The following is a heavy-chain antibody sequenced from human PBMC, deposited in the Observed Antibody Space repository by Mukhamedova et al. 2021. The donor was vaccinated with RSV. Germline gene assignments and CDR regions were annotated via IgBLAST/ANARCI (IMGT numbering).Heavy chain of an antibody. CDR1: SSYA. J-gene: IGHJ6*01. CDR2: ISYDGSNK. Sequence: SSYAMHWVRQAPGKGLEWVAVISYDGSNKYYADSVKGRFTISRDNSKNTLYLQMNSLRAEDTAVYYCASPIAVAAYYYYYGRDD. V-gene: IGHV3-30*04. CDR3: ASPIAVAAYYYYYGRDD. D-gene: IGHD6-19*01.